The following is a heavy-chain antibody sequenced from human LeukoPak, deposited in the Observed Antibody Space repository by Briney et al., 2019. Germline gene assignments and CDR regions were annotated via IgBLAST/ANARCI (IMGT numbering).Heavy chain of an antibody. V-gene: IGHV1-2*02. D-gene: IGHD3-9*01. J-gene: IGHJ4*02. CDR2: INPNSGGT. CDR1: RYTFTDYY. CDR3: ARDLTGRSDY. Sequence: GASVKVSCKASRYTFTDYYMHWVRQAPGQGLEWMGWINPNSGGTNYAQSFQGRVTMTRGTSISTAYMELSRLRSDDTAVYYCARDLTGRSDYWGQGTLVTVSS.